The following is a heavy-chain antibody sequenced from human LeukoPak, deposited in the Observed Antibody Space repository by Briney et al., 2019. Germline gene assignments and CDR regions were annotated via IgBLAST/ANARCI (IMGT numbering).Heavy chain of an antibody. Sequence: GGSLRLSCAPSGFTFSSYWMSWVRQAPGKGLEWVANIKQDGSEKYYVDSVKGRFTISRDNAKNSLYLQMNSLRAEDTAVYYCARVSPAILSYGYFKAPFEIDYWGQGTLVTVSS. D-gene: IGHD5-18*01. CDR1: GFTFSSYW. J-gene: IGHJ4*02. CDR3: ARVSPAILSYGYFKAPFEIDY. V-gene: IGHV3-7*03. CDR2: IKQDGSEK.